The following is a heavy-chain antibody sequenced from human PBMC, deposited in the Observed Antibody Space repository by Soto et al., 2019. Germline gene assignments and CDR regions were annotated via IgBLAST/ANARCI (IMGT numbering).Heavy chain of an antibody. D-gene: IGHD2-8*01. J-gene: IGHJ5*01. CDR3: ARDFHTALTKNWLDS. CDR2: IYYTWSA. CDR1: GGSISSGDYY. Sequence: TLSLTCTVSGGSISSGDYYWSWLRQHPQKGLEWIGYIYYTWSAYYNPSLKSRVTISVDTSKNQFSLRVNSVTAADTAVYYCARDFHTALTKNWLDSWGQGTLVTVSS. V-gene: IGHV4-31*03.